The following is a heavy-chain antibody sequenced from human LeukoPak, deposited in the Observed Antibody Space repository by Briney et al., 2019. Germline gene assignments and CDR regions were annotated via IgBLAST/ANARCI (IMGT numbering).Heavy chain of an antibody. J-gene: IGHJ6*02. Sequence: ASVKVSCKASGYTFTSYGISWVRQAPGQGLEWMGWISAYNGNTNYAQKLQGRVTMTTDTSTSTAYMELRSLRSDDTAVYYCALDGTIFGVVTPDYYGVDVWGQGTTVTVSS. V-gene: IGHV1-18*01. CDR2: ISAYNGNT. CDR3: ALDGTIFGVVTPDYYGVDV. D-gene: IGHD3-3*01. CDR1: GYTFTSYG.